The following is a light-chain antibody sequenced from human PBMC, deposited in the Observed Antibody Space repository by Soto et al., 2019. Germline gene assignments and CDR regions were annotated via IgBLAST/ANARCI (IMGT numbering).Light chain of an antibody. CDR3: AAWDDSLSGLYV. CDR1: SSNIGRNY. J-gene: IGLJ1*01. V-gene: IGLV1-47*01. Sequence: QSVLTQPPSGSVTPGQRVTISCSGSSSNIGRNYVYWYQQLPGTAPKLLIYRNDQRPSGVPDRLSGSKSGTSASLAISGLRSEDEADYYCAAWDDSLSGLYVFGTGTRSPS. CDR2: RND.